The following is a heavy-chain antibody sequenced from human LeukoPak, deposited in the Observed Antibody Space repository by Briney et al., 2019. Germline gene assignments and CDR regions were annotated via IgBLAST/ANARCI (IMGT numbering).Heavy chain of an antibody. CDR3: AKDRTGYYDTSPDFDY. Sequence: AGGSLRLSCAASGFTLSNYAMTWVRQAPGKGLEWVSVINGSSLTIYYADSVKGRFTISRDNSKNTVYLQMNSLRAEDTAVYYCAKDRTGYYDTSPDFDYWGQGTLVTVSS. V-gene: IGHV3-23*01. D-gene: IGHD3-22*01. CDR2: INGSSLTI. J-gene: IGHJ4*02. CDR1: GFTLSNYA.